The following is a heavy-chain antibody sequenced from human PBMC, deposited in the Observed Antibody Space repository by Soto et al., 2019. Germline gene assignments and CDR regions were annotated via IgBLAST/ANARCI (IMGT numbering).Heavy chain of an antibody. Sequence: SYTLSLTCTVSGGSISSYYWSCIRQPPGTGLEWIGYIYYSVSTNYNPSLKSRVTISVDTYKNQFSLKLSSVTAADTAVYYCARGYCSGGSCQSDCFDPCGQRTLVTVSS. CDR2: IYYSVST. J-gene: IGHJ5*02. CDR3: ARGYCSGGSCQSDCFDP. CDR1: GGSISSYY. D-gene: IGHD2-15*01. V-gene: IGHV4-59*01.